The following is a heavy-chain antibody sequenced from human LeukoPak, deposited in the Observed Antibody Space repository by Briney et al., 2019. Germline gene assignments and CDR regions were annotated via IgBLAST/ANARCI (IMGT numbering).Heavy chain of an antibody. CDR1: GLTFSSYA. J-gene: IGHJ4*02. CDR2: ISGSGIST. D-gene: IGHD5-18*01. CDR3: AKSTGRYSYDAPGDY. Sequence: GGSLRLSCAASGLTFSSYAMSWVRLAPGKGLEWVSVISGSGISTYYGDSMKGRFTISRDNSKNTLYLQMNGLGAEDTAVYYCAKSTGRYSYDAPGDYWGQGTLVTVSS. V-gene: IGHV3-23*01.